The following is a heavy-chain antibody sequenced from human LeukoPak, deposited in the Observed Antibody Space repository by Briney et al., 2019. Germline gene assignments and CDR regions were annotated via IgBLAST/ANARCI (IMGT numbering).Heavy chain of an antibody. V-gene: IGHV1-8*03. CDR2: MNPNSGNT. CDR1: GYTFTSYD. J-gene: IGHJ6*03. CDR3: ARAYSSSWYTPVYYYYMDV. Sequence: ASVKVSCKAPGYTFTSYDINWVRQATGQGLEWMGWMNPNSGNTGYAQKFQGRVTITRNTSISTAYMELSSLRSEDTAVYYCARAYSSSWYTPVYYYYMDVWGKGTTVTVSS. D-gene: IGHD6-13*01.